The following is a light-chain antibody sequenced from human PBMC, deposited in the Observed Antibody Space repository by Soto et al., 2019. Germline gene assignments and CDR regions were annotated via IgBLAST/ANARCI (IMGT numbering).Light chain of an antibody. J-gene: IGLJ1*01. Sequence: QSVLTQSPSVSAAPSQRVTISCSGSSRNIGANAVNWYQQLPGKAPKLIMYFDDLLSLGVSNRFSGSKSGTSASLAINGLQSEDEADYFCAAWDDTLNGLVFGSGTKLTVL. CDR1: SRNIGANA. CDR2: FDD. CDR3: AAWDDTLNGLV. V-gene: IGLV1-36*01.